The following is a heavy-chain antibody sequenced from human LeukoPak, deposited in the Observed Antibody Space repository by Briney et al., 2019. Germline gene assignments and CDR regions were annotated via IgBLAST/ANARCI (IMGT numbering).Heavy chain of an antibody. Sequence: GGPLRLSCAASGFTFRNYWMSWVRQAPGKGLEWVANINQDGSEKYYVDSVKGRFTISRDNAKSSLYLQMNSLRVEDTAVYYCASDRDYYDSSGHLFDYWGQGTLVTVSS. CDR3: ASDRDYYDSSGHLFDY. J-gene: IGHJ4*02. V-gene: IGHV3-7*01. CDR2: INQDGSEK. D-gene: IGHD3-22*01. CDR1: GFTFRNYW.